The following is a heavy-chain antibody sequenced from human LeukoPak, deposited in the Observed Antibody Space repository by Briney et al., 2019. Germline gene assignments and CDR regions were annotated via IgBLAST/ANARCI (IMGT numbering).Heavy chain of an antibody. CDR3: ARTHYYDSSGYSFQH. Sequence: SVKVSCKASGYTFTSYDINWMRQATGQGLEWMGGIIPIFGTASYAQKFQGRVTITADESTSTAYMELSSLRSEDTAVYYCARTHYYDSSGYSFQHWGQGTLVTVSS. D-gene: IGHD3-22*01. CDR1: GYTFTSYD. V-gene: IGHV1-69*13. CDR2: IIPIFGTA. J-gene: IGHJ1*01.